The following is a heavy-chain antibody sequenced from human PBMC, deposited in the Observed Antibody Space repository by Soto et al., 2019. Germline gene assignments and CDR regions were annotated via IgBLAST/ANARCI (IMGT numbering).Heavy chain of an antibody. CDR2: IIPIFGTA. V-gene: IGHV1-69*01. Sequence: QVQLVQSGAEVKKPGSSVKVSCKASGGTFNRNTISWVRQAPGQGLEWMGGIIPIFGTANYAQKFQGRVTITADESTNTAYMELSRLRSEDTAVYYCARGWGYDNNDYYYAYWGQGTLVIVSS. CDR1: GGTFNRNT. J-gene: IGHJ4*02. D-gene: IGHD3-22*01. CDR3: ARGWGYDNNDYYYAY.